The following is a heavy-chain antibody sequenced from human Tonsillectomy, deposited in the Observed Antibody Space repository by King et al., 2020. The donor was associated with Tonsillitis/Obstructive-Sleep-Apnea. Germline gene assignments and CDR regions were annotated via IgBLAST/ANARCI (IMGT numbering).Heavy chain of an antibody. Sequence: QLVQSGGGLVQPGGSLRLSCAASGFTFSSYWMSWVRQAPGKGLEWVANIKQDGSEKYYVDSVKGRFTISRDNAKNSLYLQMNSLRAEDTAVYHCARASFYYDFWSGYYTCLFDYWGQGTLVTVSS. D-gene: IGHD3-3*01. CDR1: GFTFSSYW. CDR3: ARASFYYDFWSGYYTCLFDY. CDR2: IKQDGSEK. J-gene: IGHJ4*02. V-gene: IGHV3-7*03.